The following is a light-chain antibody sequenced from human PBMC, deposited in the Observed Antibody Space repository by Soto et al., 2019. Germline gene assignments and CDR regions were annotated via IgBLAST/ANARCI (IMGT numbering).Light chain of an antibody. V-gene: IGKV1-5*01. CDR2: DAS. CDR1: HSISSW. Sequence: DNQVSLSPSTLSASVGDRVTITCLASHSISSWLAWYQQKPVKAPKLLIYDASSLESGVPSRFSGSGSGTEFTLTISSLQPDDFATYYCQQYNTYWVTFGPGTKVDI. J-gene: IGKJ3*01. CDR3: QQYNTYWVT.